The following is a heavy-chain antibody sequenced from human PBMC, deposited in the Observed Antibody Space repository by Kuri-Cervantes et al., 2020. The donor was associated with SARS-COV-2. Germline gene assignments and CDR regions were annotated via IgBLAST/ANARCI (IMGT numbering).Heavy chain of an antibody. CDR1: GGSISSYY. Sequence: SETLSLTCTVSGGSISSYYWSWIRQPAGKGLEWIGRIYTSGSTNYSPSLKSRVTMSVDTSKNRFSLKLSSVTAADTAVYYCARGASIAARYYFDYWGQGTLVTVSS. J-gene: IGHJ4*02. D-gene: IGHD6-6*01. CDR3: ARGASIAARYYFDY. V-gene: IGHV4-4*07. CDR2: IYTSGST.